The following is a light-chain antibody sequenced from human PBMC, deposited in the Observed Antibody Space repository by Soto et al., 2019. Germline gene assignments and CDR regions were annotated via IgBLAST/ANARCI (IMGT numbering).Light chain of an antibody. V-gene: IGKV3-20*01. CDR1: QSVSSSD. J-gene: IGKJ2*01. CDR3: QQYGGSPMYT. CDR2: GAS. Sequence: EIVLTQSPGTLSLSPGERATLSCRASQSVSSSDLAWYQQQPGQAPRLLLYGASSRATGIPDRFSGSGSGTDFTLTISRLEPEDFAVYYCQQYGGSPMYTFGQGTKLEIK.